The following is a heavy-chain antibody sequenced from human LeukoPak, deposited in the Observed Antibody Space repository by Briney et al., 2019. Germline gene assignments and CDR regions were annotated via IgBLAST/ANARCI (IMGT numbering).Heavy chain of an antibody. D-gene: IGHD1-26*01. J-gene: IGHJ4*02. CDR1: GGSIYSTTYY. CDR2: MYYDGST. Sequence: SETLSLACTVSGGSIYSTTYYWGWIRQPPGKGLEWIGSMYYDGSTYYNPSLKSRVTISVDTSKNQFSLQLISVTAADTAVYFCARRSDSGSDDGEDYFDYWGQGTLVTVSS. V-gene: IGHV4-39*01. CDR3: ARRSDSGSDDGEDYFDY.